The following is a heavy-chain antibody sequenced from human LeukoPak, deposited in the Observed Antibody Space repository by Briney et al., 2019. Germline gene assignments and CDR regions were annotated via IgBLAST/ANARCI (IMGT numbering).Heavy chain of an antibody. CDR1: GYSISSGYY. J-gene: IGHJ3*02. D-gene: IGHD3-22*01. V-gene: IGHV4-38-2*01. CDR2: IYHSGST. Sequence: SETLSLTCAVSGYSISSGYYWGWIRQPPGKGLEWIGSIYHSGSTYYNPSLKSRVTISVDTSKNQFSLKLSSVTAADTAVYYRARLTWIITPGAFDIWGQGTMVTVSS. CDR3: ARLTWIITPGAFDI.